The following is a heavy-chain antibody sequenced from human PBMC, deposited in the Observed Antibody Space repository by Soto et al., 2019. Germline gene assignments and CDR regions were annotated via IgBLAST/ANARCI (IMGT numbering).Heavy chain of an antibody. CDR3: TRRVIVAVSDAIPAWFDP. V-gene: IGHV3-48*03. D-gene: IGHD2-2*02. Sequence: PGGSLRLSCVASGFTFTSYEMNWVRQAPGKGLEWVAKISSSSSSTFYADSVKGRFVISRDNIKNSVSLHLNNLRAEDTAVYYCTRRVIVAVSDAIPAWFDPWGPGTLVTVSS. CDR1: GFTFTSYE. CDR2: ISSSSSST. J-gene: IGHJ5*02.